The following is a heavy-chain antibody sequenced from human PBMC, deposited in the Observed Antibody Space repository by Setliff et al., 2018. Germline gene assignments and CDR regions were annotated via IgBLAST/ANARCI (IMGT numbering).Heavy chain of an antibody. J-gene: IGHJ4*02. D-gene: IGHD2-21*01. Sequence: GGSLRLSCAASEFTFSSHWMHWVRQAPGKGLVWVSRINSDGSSTSYADSVKGRFTISRDNAKNTLYLQMNSLRPEDTAVYYCARGGDYCGGECYIPPPDSYWGQGTLVTVSS. V-gene: IGHV3-74*01. CDR2: INSDGSST. CDR1: EFTFSSHW. CDR3: ARGGDYCGGECYIPPPDSY.